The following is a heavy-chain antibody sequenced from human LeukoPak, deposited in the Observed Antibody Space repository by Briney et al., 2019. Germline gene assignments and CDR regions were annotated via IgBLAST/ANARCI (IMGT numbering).Heavy chain of an antibody. V-gene: IGHV3-11*06. Sequence: TAGGSLRLSCAASGFTFSDYYMTWIRQAPGKGLEWVSYISGGSGYTNYADSVKGRFTISRDNAKNSLYLQMNSLRADDTAVYYCARARAITGTTSFDYWGQGTLVTVSS. J-gene: IGHJ4*02. CDR1: GFTFSDYY. CDR3: ARARAITGTTSFDY. D-gene: IGHD1-7*01. CDR2: ISGGSGYT.